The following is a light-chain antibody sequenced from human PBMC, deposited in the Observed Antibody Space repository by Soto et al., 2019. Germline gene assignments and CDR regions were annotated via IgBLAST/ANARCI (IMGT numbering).Light chain of an antibody. CDR2: DTS. CDR1: QSIAIY. CDR3: QQRATWPWT. J-gene: IGKJ1*01. Sequence: IVLTQSPATLSFSPGEEATLSCRASQSIAIYLAWYQQKSGQSTMLLIYDTSNRAPGIPDRVSGSASVTDFALTISSLEPEDFAVYYCQQRATWPWTFGQGTAVEIK. V-gene: IGKV3-11*01.